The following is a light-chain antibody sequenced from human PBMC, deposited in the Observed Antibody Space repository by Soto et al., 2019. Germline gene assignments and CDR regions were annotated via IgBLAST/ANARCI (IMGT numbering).Light chain of an antibody. CDR1: SSNIGSNP. CDR2: RNN. CDR3: AAWDDSLSGWV. Sequence: QLVLTQPPSASGTPGQRVTISCSGSSSNIGSNPVNWYQQLPGTAPKVLIYRNNQRPSGVPDRFSGSKSGTSASLAISGLQSDDEADYYCAAWDDSLSGWVFGGGTKLTVL. V-gene: IGLV1-44*01. J-gene: IGLJ3*02.